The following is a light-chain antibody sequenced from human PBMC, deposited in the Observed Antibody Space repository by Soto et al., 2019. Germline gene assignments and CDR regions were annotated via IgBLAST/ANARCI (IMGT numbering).Light chain of an antibody. CDR1: QGIRSD. V-gene: IGKV1-6*01. CDR2: AAS. CDR3: LQDYTYPWT. J-gene: IGKJ1*01. Sequence: AIQMTQSPSSLSASVGDRVTITCRASQGIRSDLGWYQQKPGEAPNLLIYAASSLHSGVPSRFSGSGSGTDFTLTISSLQPEDFATCYCLQDYTYPWTFGQGTKVEIE.